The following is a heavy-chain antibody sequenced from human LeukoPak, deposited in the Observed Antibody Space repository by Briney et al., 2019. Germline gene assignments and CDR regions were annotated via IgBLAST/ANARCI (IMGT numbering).Heavy chain of an antibody. D-gene: IGHD3-10*01. J-gene: IGHJ4*02. Sequence: GESLKISCKGSGYSFTSYWIGWVRQMPGKGLEWMGIIYPGDSDTRYSPSFQGQVTISADKSISTAYLQWNSLKASDTAIYYCARPGGLYGSGSPPFIDYWGQGTLVTVSS. CDR2: IYPGDSDT. CDR1: GYSFTSYW. V-gene: IGHV5-51*01. CDR3: ARPGGLYGSGSPPFIDY.